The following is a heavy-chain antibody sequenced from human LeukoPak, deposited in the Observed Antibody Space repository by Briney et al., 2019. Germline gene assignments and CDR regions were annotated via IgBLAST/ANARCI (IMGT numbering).Heavy chain of an antibody. D-gene: IGHD3-16*02. J-gene: IGHJ4*02. CDR3: ARGGRPNYVWGSYRYSYYFDY. CDR1: GGSISSYY. Sequence: SETLSLTCTVSGGSISSYYWSWIRQPPGKGLEWIGYIYYSGSTNYNPSLKSRVTISVDTSKNQFSLKLSSVTAADTAVYYCARGGRPNYVWGSYRYSYYFDYWGQGTLVTVSS. CDR2: IYYSGST. V-gene: IGHV4-59*01.